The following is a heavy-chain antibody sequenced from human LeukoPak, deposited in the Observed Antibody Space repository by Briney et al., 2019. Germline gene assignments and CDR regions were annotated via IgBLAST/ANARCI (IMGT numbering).Heavy chain of an antibody. CDR1: GFTFSSYG. CDR2: IWYDGSNK. J-gene: IGHJ4*02. Sequence: PGGSLRPSCAASGFTFSSYGMHWVRQVPGKGLEWVAVIWYDGSNKYYADTVKGRFSISRDTSRNTVHLQMNSLRPEDTAVYYCANQRGGFWGQGTLVTVSS. V-gene: IGHV3-33*06. CDR3: ANQRGGF. D-gene: IGHD3-10*01.